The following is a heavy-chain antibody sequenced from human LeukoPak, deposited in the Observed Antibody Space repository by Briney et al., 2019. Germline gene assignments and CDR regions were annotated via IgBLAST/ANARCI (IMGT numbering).Heavy chain of an antibody. Sequence: PAETLSLTCTVSGGSISSYYWRWIRQPPGKRLEWIGYMDYSGSTNYNPSLKSRVTISADRSKNQLSLKVTSVTAADTAVYYCARDRGSKGGFDYWGQGNLVTVSS. CDR1: GGSISSYY. J-gene: IGHJ4*02. V-gene: IGHV4-59*01. CDR3: ARDRGSKGGFDY. D-gene: IGHD3-16*01. CDR2: MDYSGST.